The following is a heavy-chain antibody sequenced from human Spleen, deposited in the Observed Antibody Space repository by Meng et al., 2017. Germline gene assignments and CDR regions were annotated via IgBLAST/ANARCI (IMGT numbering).Heavy chain of an antibody. J-gene: IGHJ4*02. CDR3: ARRPSTMSHAFDY. D-gene: IGHD5-24*01. Sequence: QLQVETFVEAFLNFSRTLALTCVVSGGSFSDYYWSWIRQPPGKGLEWIGEINHSRNPNSTPSLHLPSSISVAPSQYPLSLTLRSVTAADSAVYYCARRPSTMSHAFDYWGQGTLVTVSS. V-gene: IGHV4-34*01. CDR1: GGSFSDYY. CDR2: INHSRNP.